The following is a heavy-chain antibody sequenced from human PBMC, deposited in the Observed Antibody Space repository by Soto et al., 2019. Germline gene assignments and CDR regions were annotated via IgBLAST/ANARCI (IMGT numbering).Heavy chain of an antibody. D-gene: IGHD6-19*01. CDR3: ARDSSGWYRYFDY. J-gene: IGHJ4*02. CDR2: IYYSGST. V-gene: IGHV4-59*01. Sequence: PSETLSLTCRVPGGSSSRYERSWVRQPPGKGLEWIGYIYYSGSTNYNPSLKSRVTISVDTSKNQFSLKLSSVTAADTAVYYCARDSSGWYRYFDYWGQGTLVTVSS. CDR1: GGSSSRYE.